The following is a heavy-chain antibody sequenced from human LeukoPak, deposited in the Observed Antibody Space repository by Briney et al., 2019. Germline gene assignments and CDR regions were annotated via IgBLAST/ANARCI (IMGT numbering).Heavy chain of an antibody. Sequence: SETLSLTCTVSGVSIRGDTYYWGWIRQPPGKGLEWIGNYHIGNTYYNPSLKSRVTISEDRSKNHFSLRLNSVTAADTAVYYCARLWDSTGLYFYYYMDVWGEGTTVTVSS. D-gene: IGHD6-19*01. CDR3: ARLWDSTGLYFYYYMDV. V-gene: IGHV4-39*01. J-gene: IGHJ6*03. CDR1: GVSIRGDTYY. CDR2: YHIGNT.